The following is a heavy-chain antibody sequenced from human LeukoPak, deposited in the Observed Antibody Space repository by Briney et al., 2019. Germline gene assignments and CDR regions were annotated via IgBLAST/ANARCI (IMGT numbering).Heavy chain of an antibody. CDR3: AGGSDYGDY. CDR2: IYYGGST. D-gene: IGHD3-3*01. V-gene: IGHV4-59*01. CDR1: GASISSYY. Sequence: PSETLSLTCTVSGASISSYYWSWIRQPPGKGLEWIGYIYYGGSTNYNPSLKSRVTISGDTSKNQSSLKLMSVTAADTAVYYCAGGSDYGDYWGQGTLVTVSS. J-gene: IGHJ4*02.